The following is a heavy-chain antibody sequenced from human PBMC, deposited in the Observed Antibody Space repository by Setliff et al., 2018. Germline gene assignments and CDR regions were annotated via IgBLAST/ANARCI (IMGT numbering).Heavy chain of an antibody. D-gene: IGHD1-26*01. J-gene: IGHJ4*02. CDR2: IRYDGTNK. CDR1: GFTFSSYG. CDR3: ARDPSPLGATTRFDY. V-gene: IGHV3-30*02. Sequence: PGGSLRLSCAASGFTFSSYGMHGVRQAPGKGLEWVTFIRYDGTNKYYADSVKGRFTISRDNSKNTLYLQMNSLRAEDTAVYYCARDPSPLGATTRFDYWGQGTPVTVSS.